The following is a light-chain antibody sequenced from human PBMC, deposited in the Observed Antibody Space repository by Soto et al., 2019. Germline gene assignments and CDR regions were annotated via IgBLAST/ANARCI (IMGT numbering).Light chain of an antibody. Sequence: DIPMTQSPSSLSASVGDRVTITCRASQRISTSLNWYQQKPGKAPKLLIYGASSLQSGVPSRFSGSGSGTDFTLTISSLQPEDFATYYCQQSYAIPRFGGGTKVEIK. CDR3: QQSYAIPR. J-gene: IGKJ4*01. CDR1: QRISTS. CDR2: GAS. V-gene: IGKV1-39*01.